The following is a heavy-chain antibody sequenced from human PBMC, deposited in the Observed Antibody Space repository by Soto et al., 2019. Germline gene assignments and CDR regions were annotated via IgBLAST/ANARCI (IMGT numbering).Heavy chain of an antibody. CDR3: ARHEKDLYSSSWYFDY. CDR2: IDPSDSYT. Sequence: PGESLKISCKGSGYSFTSYWISWVRQMPGKGLEWMGRIDPSDSYTNYSPSFQGHVTISADKSISTAYLQWSSLKASDTAMYYCARHEKDLYSSSWYFDYWGQGTLVTVSS. J-gene: IGHJ4*02. CDR1: GYSFTSYW. D-gene: IGHD6-13*01. V-gene: IGHV5-10-1*01.